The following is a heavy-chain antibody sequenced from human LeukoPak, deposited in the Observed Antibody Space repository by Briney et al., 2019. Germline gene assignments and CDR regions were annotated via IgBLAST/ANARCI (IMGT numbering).Heavy chain of an antibody. CDR1: GYTFTVYY. CDR3: ARDNGDYWFDY. J-gene: IGHJ4*02. D-gene: IGHD4-17*01. V-gene: IGHV1-2*02. CDR2: INPNSGGT. Sequence: GASVTVSFTSSGYTFTVYYMHWVRQSPGQGLEWIGWINPNSGGTNYAQKFQGRVTMTRDTSISTAYMELTRLRSDDTAVYYCARDNGDYWFDYWGQGTLVTVSS.